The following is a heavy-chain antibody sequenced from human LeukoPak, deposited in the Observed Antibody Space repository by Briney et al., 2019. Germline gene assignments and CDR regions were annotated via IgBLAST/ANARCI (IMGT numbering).Heavy chain of an antibody. CDR1: GYTFTGYY. CDR2: LSPNSGDT. V-gene: IGHV1-2*02. Sequence: ASVKVSCKASGYTFTGYYLHWVRQAPGQEPEWMGWLSPNSGDTKFAQKFQGRVTMTRDTSISTAYMELSSLTSDDTAVYYCARATDISSWYLAYWGQGTLVSVSS. CDR3: ARATDISSWYLAY. D-gene: IGHD6-13*01. J-gene: IGHJ4*02.